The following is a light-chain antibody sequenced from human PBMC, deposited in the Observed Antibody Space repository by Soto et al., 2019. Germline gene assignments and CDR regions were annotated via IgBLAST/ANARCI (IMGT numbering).Light chain of an antibody. CDR3: QQRSNWPQIT. CDR1: QSVSKY. J-gene: IGKJ4*01. V-gene: IGKV3-11*01. CDR2: DAS. Sequence: EIVLTQSPATLSLPQGERATLSCRASQSVSKYLAWYQQKPGQAPRLLIHDASNRATGIPARFSGSGSGTDFTLTISSLEPEDFGVYYCQQRSNWPQITFGGGTKVEIK.